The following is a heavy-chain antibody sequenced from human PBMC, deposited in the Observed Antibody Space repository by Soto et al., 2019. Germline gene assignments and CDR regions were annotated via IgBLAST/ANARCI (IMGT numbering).Heavy chain of an antibody. V-gene: IGHV1-18*01. Sequence: QVQLVQSGAEVKKPGASVKVSCKASGYTFTTHGISWVRQVPGQGLEWMGWVRGDNGHTNYAQRLQGRVPMTTDTSTNTAYMELRSMRSDDTAGYYGARDLGYCRSGTCYREWFDPWGQGTLVTVSS. D-gene: IGHD2-15*01. CDR2: VRGDNGHT. J-gene: IGHJ5*02. CDR3: ARDLGYCRSGTCYREWFDP. CDR1: GYTFTTHG.